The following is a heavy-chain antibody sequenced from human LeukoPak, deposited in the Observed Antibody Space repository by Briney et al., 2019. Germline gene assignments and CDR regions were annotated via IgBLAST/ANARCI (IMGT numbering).Heavy chain of an antibody. D-gene: IGHD5/OR15-5a*01. V-gene: IGHV3-30*03. CDR1: GFSLSAHG. J-gene: IGHJ6*02. CDR3: AREHAIYFYSVLDV. Sequence: PGGSLRLSCAASGFSLSAHGIHWVRQAPGKGLEWLAAIPSDELRAYYEGSVKARFTVSRDQNTVFLRMYSLRPEDTAVYFCAREHAIYFYSVLDVWGQGTTVTVSS. CDR2: IPSDELRA.